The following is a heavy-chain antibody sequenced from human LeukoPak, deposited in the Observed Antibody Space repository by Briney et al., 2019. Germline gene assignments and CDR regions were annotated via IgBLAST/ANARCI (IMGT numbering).Heavy chain of an antibody. CDR3: ARDRMLSDY. V-gene: IGHV3-7*01. Sequence: GGALRLSCAASGFTFCSYAMSWVRQAPGKGLEWVANIKQDGSEKYYVDSVKGRFTISRDNAKNSLYLQMNSLRAEDTAVYYCARDRMLSDYWGQGTLVTVSS. J-gene: IGHJ4*02. CDR2: IKQDGSEK. D-gene: IGHD3-10*02. CDR1: GFTFCSYA.